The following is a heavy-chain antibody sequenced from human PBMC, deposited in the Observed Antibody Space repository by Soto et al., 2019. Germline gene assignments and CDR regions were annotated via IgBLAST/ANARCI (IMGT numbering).Heavy chain of an antibody. J-gene: IGHJ3*01. CDR3: VRRAITATTKWGAFDV. D-gene: IGHD1-20*01. Sequence: EVQLLESGGGLVQPGGSLRLSCAASGFTFSSFVMNWVRQAPGKGLEWVSTISPGADVSHYTDSVKGRVTISRDNSRRTLHLQMESLRVEDAAVFLWVRRAITATTKWGAFDVWGQGPGVTVSS. CDR1: GFTFSSFV. CDR2: ISPGADVS. V-gene: IGHV3-23*01.